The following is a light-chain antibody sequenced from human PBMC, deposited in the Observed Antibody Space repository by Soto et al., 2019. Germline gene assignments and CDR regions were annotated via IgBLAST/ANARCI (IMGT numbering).Light chain of an antibody. CDR2: GAS. Sequence: EIVMTQSPATLSVSPGERATLSCRASQSVSSNLAWYQQKPGQAPSLLMYGASVRATGVPTRFSGSGSGTHLTMTINSLQPEDGETYDGQQSYNTPWTFGQGTKVDIK. CDR1: QSVSSN. V-gene: IGKV3-15*01. J-gene: IGKJ1*01. CDR3: QQSYNTPWT.